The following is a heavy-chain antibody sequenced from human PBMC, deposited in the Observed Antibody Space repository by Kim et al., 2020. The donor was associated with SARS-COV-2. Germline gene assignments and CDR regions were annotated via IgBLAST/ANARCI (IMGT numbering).Heavy chain of an antibody. D-gene: IGHD2-15*01. J-gene: IGHJ5*02. Sequence: SETLSLTCTVSGDSVSSNSYFWSWIRQPPGKGLEWIGYISYSGTANYNPSLKSRVTISADTSKNQFSLKLTSVTAADSAVYYCARDRLVVTSTPISVIGPRFDPWGQGTLVTVSS. CDR1: GDSVSSNSYF. CDR3: ARDRLVVTSTPISVIGPRFDP. CDR2: ISYSGTA. V-gene: IGHV4-61*01.